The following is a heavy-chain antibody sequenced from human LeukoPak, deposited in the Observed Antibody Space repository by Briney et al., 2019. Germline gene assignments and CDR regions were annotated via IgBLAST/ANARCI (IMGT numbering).Heavy chain of an antibody. CDR3: ARAGDYGSGSCAFDM. J-gene: IGHJ3*02. V-gene: IGHV3-74*01. CDR2: IRSDGST. CDR1: GFTFSSYW. D-gene: IGHD3-10*01. Sequence: PGGSLRLSCAASGFTFSSYWMHWVRQAPGKGLVWVSRIRSDGSTTYADSVKGRFTISRDNAMNTLYLQMNSLRAEDTAVYYCARAGDYGSGSCAFDMWGQGTMVTVSS.